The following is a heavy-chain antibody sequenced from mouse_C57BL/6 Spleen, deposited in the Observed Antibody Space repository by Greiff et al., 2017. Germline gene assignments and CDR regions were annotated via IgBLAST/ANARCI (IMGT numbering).Heavy chain of an antibody. CDR1: GYAFSSSW. CDR2: IYPGDGDT. V-gene: IGHV1-82*01. Sequence: QVQLQQSGPELVKPGASVKISCKASGYAFSSSWMNWVKQRPGKGLEWIGRIYPGDGDTNYNGKFKGKATLTADKSSSTAYMQLSSLTSEDSAVYFCAILYYYGSSYWYFDVWGTGTTVTVSS. J-gene: IGHJ1*03. D-gene: IGHD1-1*01. CDR3: AILYYYGSSYWYFDV.